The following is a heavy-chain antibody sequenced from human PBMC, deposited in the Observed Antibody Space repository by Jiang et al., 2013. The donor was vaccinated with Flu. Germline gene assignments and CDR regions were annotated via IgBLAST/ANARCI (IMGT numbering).Heavy chain of an antibody. D-gene: IGHD4-11*01. CDR2: ISGNSNYR. CDR3: AAERPSKTYVHYYGMDV. V-gene: IGHV3-21*01. Sequence: VQLVESGGGPVKPGGSLRLSCTGSGYTIRTYTVNWVRQAPGKGLEWVASISGNSNYRYYANSVKGRFSISRDNAENSLYLQMNSLRVEDTAVYYCAAERPSKTYVHYYGMDVWGQGTTVTVSS. J-gene: IGHJ6*02. CDR1: GYTIRTYT.